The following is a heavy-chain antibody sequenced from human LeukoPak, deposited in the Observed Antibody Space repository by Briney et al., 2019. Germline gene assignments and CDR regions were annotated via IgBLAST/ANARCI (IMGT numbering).Heavy chain of an antibody. V-gene: IGHV4-59*01. D-gene: IGHD2-2*02. CDR3: ARAKHQLLYGTFDY. CDR2: IYYSGST. J-gene: IGHJ4*02. Sequence: SETLSLTCTVSGGSISSYYWSWIRQPPGKGLEWIGYIYYSGSTNYNPSLKSRVTISVDTSKNQFSLKLSSVTAADTAVYYCARAKHQLLYGTFDYWGQGTLVTVSS. CDR1: GGSISSYY.